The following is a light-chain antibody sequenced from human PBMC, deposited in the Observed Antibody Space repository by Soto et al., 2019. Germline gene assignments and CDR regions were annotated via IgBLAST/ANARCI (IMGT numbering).Light chain of an antibody. J-gene: IGLJ2*01. Sequence: QSALSQPASVSGSPGQSIAISCTGTSNDVAGYNYVSWYQQHPGKAPKLIIYEVTNRPSGVSDRFSGSKSGNTASLTISGLQADDEADYYCSSYTSSSTLLFGGGTKLTVL. CDR2: EVT. CDR3: SSYTSSSTLL. V-gene: IGLV2-14*01. CDR1: SNDVAGYNY.